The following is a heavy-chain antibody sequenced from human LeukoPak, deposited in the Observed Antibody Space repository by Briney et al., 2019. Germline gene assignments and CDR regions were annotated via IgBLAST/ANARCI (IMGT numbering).Heavy chain of an antibody. J-gene: IGHJ4*02. V-gene: IGHV1-2*02. Sequence: ASVKVSCKASGYTFTGYYMHWVRQAPGQGLEWMGWINPNSGGTNYAQKFQGRVTMTRDTSISTAYMELSRLRSDDTAVYYCAREPEAAAGPVDYWGQGTLVTVSS. D-gene: IGHD6-13*01. CDR1: GYTFTGYY. CDR3: AREPEAAAGPVDY. CDR2: INPNSGGT.